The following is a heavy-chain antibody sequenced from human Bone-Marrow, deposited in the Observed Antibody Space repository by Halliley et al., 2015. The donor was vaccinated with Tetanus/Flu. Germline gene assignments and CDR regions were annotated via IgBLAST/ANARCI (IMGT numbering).Heavy chain of an antibody. V-gene: IGHV3-23*01. Sequence: SLRLSCAASGFTFGDYAMHWVRQTPGKGLEWVSLISGGGLSTYYSESVKGRFTISRDNSKNTVSLQMNRLRGDDSGIYYCAKDHVPTGLTGHDMDVWGRGTTVTVSS. D-gene: IGHD1-20*01. CDR1: GFTFGDYA. CDR3: AKDHVPTGLTGHDMDV. CDR2: ISGGGLST. J-gene: IGHJ6*02.